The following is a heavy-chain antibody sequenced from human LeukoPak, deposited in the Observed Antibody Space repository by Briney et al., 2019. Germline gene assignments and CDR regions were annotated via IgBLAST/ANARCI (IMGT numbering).Heavy chain of an antibody. V-gene: IGHV1-46*01. Sequence: GASVKVSCKASGYTFTSYYMHWVRQAPGQGLEWMGIINPSGGSTSYAQKFQGRVTMTRDTSTSTVYMELSSLRSKDTAVYYCARGKGWDYDSSGPNNWFDPCGQGTLVTVSS. D-gene: IGHD3-22*01. J-gene: IGHJ5*02. CDR3: ARGKGWDYDSSGPNNWFDP. CDR1: GYTFTSYY. CDR2: INPSGGST.